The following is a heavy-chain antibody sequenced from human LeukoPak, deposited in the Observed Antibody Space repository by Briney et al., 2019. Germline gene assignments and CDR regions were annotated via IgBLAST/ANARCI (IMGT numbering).Heavy chain of an antibody. Sequence: SETLSLTCTVSGGSISSSSYYWGWIRQPPGKGLEWTGSIYYSGSTYYNPSLKSRVTISVDTSKNQFSLKLSSVTAADTAVYYCARRKYSSDGNYFDYWGQGTLVTVSS. V-gene: IGHV4-39*01. D-gene: IGHD6-19*01. CDR1: GGSISSSSYY. CDR2: IYYSGST. J-gene: IGHJ4*02. CDR3: ARRKYSSDGNYFDY.